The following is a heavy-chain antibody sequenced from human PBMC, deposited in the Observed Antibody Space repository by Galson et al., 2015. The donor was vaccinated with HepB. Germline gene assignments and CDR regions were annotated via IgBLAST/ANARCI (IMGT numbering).Heavy chain of an antibody. Sequence: SLRLSCAASGFIFSDYAMSWVRQVPGKGLEWVSGISGRGSGSYVADFVKGRFTISRDNSKNTLFLQMNSLRAEDTAVYFCTKYILRFFDYGMDVWGQGTSVTVSS. CDR3: TKYILRFFDYGMDV. J-gene: IGHJ6*02. CDR2: ISGRGSGS. CDR1: GFIFSDYA. D-gene: IGHD3-3*01. V-gene: IGHV3-23*01.